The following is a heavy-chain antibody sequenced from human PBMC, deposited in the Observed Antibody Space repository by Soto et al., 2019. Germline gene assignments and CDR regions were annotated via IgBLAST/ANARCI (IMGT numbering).Heavy chain of an antibody. CDR1: GGSISSSSYY. CDR2: IYYSGST. Sequence: TSETLSLTCTVSGGSISSSSYYWGWIRQPPGKGLEWIGSIYYSGSTYYNPSLKSRVTISVDTSKNQFSLKLSSVTAADTAVYYCARHILGRFGSGSRYYYYYGMDVWGQGTTVT. V-gene: IGHV4-39*01. CDR3: ARHILGRFGSGSRYYYYYGMDV. J-gene: IGHJ6*02. D-gene: IGHD3-10*01.